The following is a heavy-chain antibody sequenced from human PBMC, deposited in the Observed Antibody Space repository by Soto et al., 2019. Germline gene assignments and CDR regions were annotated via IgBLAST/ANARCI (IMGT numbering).Heavy chain of an antibody. J-gene: IGHJ3*02. V-gene: IGHV3-30-3*01. Sequence: QVQLVESGGGVVQPGRSLRLSCAASGFTFSSYAMHWVRQAPGKGLEWVAVISYEGSDKYYADSVKGRFTISRDNSKNTLYLQMNSLRAEDTAVYYCARYIVVVTATYAFDIWGQGTMVTVSS. CDR1: GFTFSSYA. D-gene: IGHD2-21*02. CDR2: ISYEGSDK. CDR3: ARYIVVVTATYAFDI.